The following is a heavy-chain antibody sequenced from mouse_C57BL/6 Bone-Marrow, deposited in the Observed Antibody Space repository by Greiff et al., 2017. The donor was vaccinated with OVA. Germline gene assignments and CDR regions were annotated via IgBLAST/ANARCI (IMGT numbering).Heavy chain of an antibody. CDR2: ISDGGSYT. CDR1: GFTFSSYA. V-gene: IGHV5-4*01. J-gene: IGHJ3*01. CDR3: ARDGLLRFAY. D-gene: IGHD2-3*01. Sequence: EVQLVESGGGLVKPGGSLKLSCAASGFTFSSYAMSWVRQTPEKRLEWVATISDGGSYTYYPDNVKGRFTISRDNAKNNLYLQMSHLKSEDTAMYYCARDGLLRFAYWGQGTLVTVSA.